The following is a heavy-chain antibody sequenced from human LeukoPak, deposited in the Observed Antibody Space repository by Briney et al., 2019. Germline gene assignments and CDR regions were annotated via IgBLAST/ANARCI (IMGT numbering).Heavy chain of an antibody. V-gene: IGHV1-69*13. CDR3: VRDPGSDGYGLDAY. J-gene: IGHJ4*02. CDR2: IIPIFGIP. CDR1: GGNFRTYK. D-gene: IGHD5-24*01. Sequence: SVKVSCKASGGNFRTYKIHWVRQAPGQGLEWMGEIIPIFGIPNYAQKFQDRLTITADDSTGTAYMELTSLRSEDTAVYYCVRDPGSDGYGLDAYWGQGPLVSVSS.